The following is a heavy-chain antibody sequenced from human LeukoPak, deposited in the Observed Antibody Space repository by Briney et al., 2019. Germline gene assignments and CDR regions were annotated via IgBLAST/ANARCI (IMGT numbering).Heavy chain of an antibody. Sequence: GRSLRLSCAASGFTFDDYAMHWVRQAPGKGLEWVSGISWNSGSIGYADSVKGRLTISRDNAKNSLYLQMNSLRAEDTALYYCATLSSSWPNWFDPWGQGTLVTVSS. D-gene: IGHD6-13*01. CDR1: GFTFDDYA. CDR3: ATLSSSWPNWFDP. CDR2: ISWNSGSI. J-gene: IGHJ5*02. V-gene: IGHV3-9*01.